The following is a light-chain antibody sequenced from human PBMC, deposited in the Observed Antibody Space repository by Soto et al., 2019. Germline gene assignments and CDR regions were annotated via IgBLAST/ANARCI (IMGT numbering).Light chain of an antibody. CDR1: QGLLHSNGYNY. J-gene: IGKJ5*01. CDR3: MQALQTPIT. Sequence: LVMTQSPLSLPVTPGEPASISCTSSQGLLHSNGYNYLDWYLQKPGQSPQLLIYLGSNRASGVPDRFSGSGSGTDFTLKISRVGAEDVGVYYCMQALQTPITFGQGTRLEIK. CDR2: LGS. V-gene: IGKV2-28*01.